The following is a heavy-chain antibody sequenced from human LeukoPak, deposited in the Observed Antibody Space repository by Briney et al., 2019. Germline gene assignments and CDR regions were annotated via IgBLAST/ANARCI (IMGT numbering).Heavy chain of an antibody. CDR1: GGSINISY. CDR2: IYHRGST. CDR3: ARSGVYTGYDAFDI. J-gene: IGHJ3*02. V-gene: IGHV4-59*08. Sequence: PSETLSLTCTVSGGSINISYWSWIRQPPGKGLEWIGYIYHRGSTNYNPSLKSRVTISVDTSKNQYPLNLSSVTAADTAVYYCARSGVYTGYDAFDIWGQGTRVTVSS. D-gene: IGHD6-13*01.